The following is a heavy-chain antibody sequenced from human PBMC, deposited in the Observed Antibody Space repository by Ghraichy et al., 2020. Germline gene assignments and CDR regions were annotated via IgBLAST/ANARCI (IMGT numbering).Heavy chain of an antibody. D-gene: IGHD5-18*01. CDR3: ASNIIVGSYGRGGAFDI. CDR1: GYTFTSYA. J-gene: IGHJ3*02. V-gene: IGHV1-3*01. CDR2: INAGNGNT. Sequence: ASVKVSCKASGYTFTSYAMHWVRQAPGQRLEWMGWINAGNGNTKYSQKFQGRVTITRDTSASTAYMELSSLRSEDTAVYYCASNIIVGSYGRGGAFDIWGQGTMVTVSS.